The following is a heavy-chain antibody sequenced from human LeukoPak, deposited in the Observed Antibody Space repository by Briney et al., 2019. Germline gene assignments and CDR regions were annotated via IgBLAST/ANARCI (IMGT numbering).Heavy chain of an antibody. CDR3: ARAPVLRYFDWFRYGMDV. Sequence: PGRSLRLSCAASGFTFSSYAMHWVRQAPGKGLEWVAVISYDGSNKYYADSVKGRFTISRDNSKNTLYLQMNSLRAEGTAVYYCARAPVLRYFDWFRYGMDVWGQGTTVTVSS. CDR2: ISYDGSNK. D-gene: IGHD3-9*01. V-gene: IGHV3-30*04. J-gene: IGHJ6*02. CDR1: GFTFSSYA.